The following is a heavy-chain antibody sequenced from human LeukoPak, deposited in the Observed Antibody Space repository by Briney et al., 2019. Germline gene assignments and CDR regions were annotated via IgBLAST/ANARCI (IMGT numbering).Heavy chain of an antibody. CDR1: GGSFSDYY. V-gene: IGHV4-34*01. J-gene: IGHJ3*02. Sequence: SETLCLTCVVYGGSFSDYYWSWIRQSPGKGLEWIGEINDSGSTNYNPSLKSRVTLSIDTSKNQFSLKLSSVTAADTAVYYCARGGYSYGWRGDDAFDIWGQGTMVTVSS. CDR2: INDSGST. D-gene: IGHD5-18*01. CDR3: ARGGYSYGWRGDDAFDI.